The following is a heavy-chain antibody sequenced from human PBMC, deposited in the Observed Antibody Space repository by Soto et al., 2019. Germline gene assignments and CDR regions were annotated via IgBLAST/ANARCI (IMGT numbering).Heavy chain of an antibody. CDR1: GYTFTSYD. CDR2: MNPNSGNT. CDR3: ARSEGDIAAAGTPPGY. D-gene: IGHD6-13*01. V-gene: IGHV1-8*01. J-gene: IGHJ4*02. Sequence: ASVKVSCKASGYTFTSYDINWVRQATGQGLEWMGWMNPNSGNTGYAQKFQGRVTMTRNTSISTAYMELSSLRSEDTAVYYCARSEGDIAAAGTPPGYWGQGTLVTVSS.